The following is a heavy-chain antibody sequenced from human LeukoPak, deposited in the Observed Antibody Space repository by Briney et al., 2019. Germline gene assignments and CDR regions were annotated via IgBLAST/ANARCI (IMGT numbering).Heavy chain of an antibody. V-gene: IGHV3-15*01. J-gene: IGHJ4*02. CDR3: TTDFGDGYIPYNFDY. CDR2: IKSKTDGGTT. D-gene: IGHD5-24*01. CDR1: GFTFSNAW. Sequence: GGSLRLSCAASGFTFSNAWMSWVRQAPGKGLEWVGRIKSKTDGGTTDYAAPVKGRFTISRDDSKNTLYLQMNSLKTEDTAVYYCTTDFGDGYIPYNFDYWGQGTLVTVSS.